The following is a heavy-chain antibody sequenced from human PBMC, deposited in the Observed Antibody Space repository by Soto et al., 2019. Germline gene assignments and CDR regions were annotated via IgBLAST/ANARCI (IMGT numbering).Heavy chain of an antibody. J-gene: IGHJ4*02. V-gene: IGHV4-30-4*08. Sequence: TLSLTCTVPGCSIISGDYYFICIRQPPGKVQEGIVYIYDSRSTYYNPSLKSRVTISVDTSKNQFSLKLSSVTAADTAVYYCARDAAMVRGVIEQPTWGQGTLVTVFS. CDR1: GCSIISGDYY. D-gene: IGHD3-10*01. CDR2: IYDSRST. CDR3: ARDAAMVRGVIEQPT.